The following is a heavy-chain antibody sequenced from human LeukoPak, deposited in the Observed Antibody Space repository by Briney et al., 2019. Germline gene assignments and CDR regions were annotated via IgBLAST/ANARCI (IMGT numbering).Heavy chain of an antibody. CDR3: ARDRLVVVPAGATYYYMDV. Sequence: GASVKVSCKASGYTFTGYYMHWVRQAPGQGLEWMGWINPNSGGTNYAQKFQGRVTMTRDTSISTAYMELSRLRSDDTAVYYCARDRLVVVPAGATYYYMDVWGKGTTVTVSS. CDR1: GYTFTGYY. CDR2: INPNSGGT. V-gene: IGHV1-2*02. D-gene: IGHD2-2*01. J-gene: IGHJ6*03.